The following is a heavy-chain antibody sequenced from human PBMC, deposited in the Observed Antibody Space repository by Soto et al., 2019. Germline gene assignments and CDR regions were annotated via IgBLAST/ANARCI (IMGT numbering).Heavy chain of an antibody. Sequence: SVKVSCKASGGTFSTSAISWVRQAPGQGLEWMGGIIPLFGPTNYAQKFQGRVTITADKSTSTAYMELSGLTSEDTAVYYCARPPTVFGATLAFDIWGQGTLVTV. CDR2: IIPLFGPT. V-gene: IGHV1-69*06. CDR1: GGTFSTSA. CDR3: ARPPTVFGATLAFDI. D-gene: IGHD3-3*01. J-gene: IGHJ3*02.